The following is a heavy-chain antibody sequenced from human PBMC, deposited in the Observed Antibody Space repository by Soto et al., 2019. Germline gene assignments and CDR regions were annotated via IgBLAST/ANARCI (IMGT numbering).Heavy chain of an antibody. CDR1: GGSISSGGYS. J-gene: IGHJ4*02. D-gene: IGHD2-15*01. V-gene: IGHV4-30-2*01. Sequence: QLQLQESGSGLVKPSQTLSLTCAVSGGSISSGGYSWSWIRQPPGKGLEWIGYIYHSGSTYYNPSLKSRVTISVDRSKHQFARKLSYVTAADTAVYYCARERGRAGCSGGSCYEPYFDYWGQGTLVTVSS. CDR3: ARERGRAGCSGGSCYEPYFDY. CDR2: IYHSGST.